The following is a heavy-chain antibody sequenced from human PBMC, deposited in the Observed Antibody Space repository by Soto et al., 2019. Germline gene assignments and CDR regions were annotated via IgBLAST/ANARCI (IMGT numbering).Heavy chain of an antibody. V-gene: IGHV4-30-2*01. CDR3: AGMPYTSGLRFDP. CDR2: IYQSGVT. J-gene: IGHJ5*02. Sequence: SETLSLTSTISGDSYSISTYSWSWIRQPPGKALEWVGFIYQSGVTSYNPSLKSRVSISLDRSNNQCSLKLRSVTAADTAVYYCAGMPYTSGLRFDPWGPGTLVTVSS. D-gene: IGHD6-19*01. CDR1: GDSYSISTYS.